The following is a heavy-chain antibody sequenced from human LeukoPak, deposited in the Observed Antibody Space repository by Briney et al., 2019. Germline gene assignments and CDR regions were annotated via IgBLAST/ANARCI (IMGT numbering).Heavy chain of an antibody. Sequence: SETLSLTCTVSGGSISSYYWSWIRQPPGKGLEWIGYIYYSGSTNYNPSLKSRVTISVDTSKNQFSLKLSSVTAADTAAYYCARDGGVAPHNWFDPWGQGTLVTVSS. V-gene: IGHV4-59*12. CDR2: IYYSGST. CDR3: ARDGGVAPHNWFDP. J-gene: IGHJ5*02. D-gene: IGHD2-8*02. CDR1: GGSISSYY.